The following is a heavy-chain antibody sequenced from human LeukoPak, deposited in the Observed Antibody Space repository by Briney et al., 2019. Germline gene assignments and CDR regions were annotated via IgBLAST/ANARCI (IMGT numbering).Heavy chain of an antibody. V-gene: IGHV3-15*01. D-gene: IGHD2-21*02. Sequence: KTGGSLRLSCAASGFTFSDAWMSWVRQAPGKGLEWVGCIKSKTDGGTTDYAAPVKGRFTISRDESKNTLYLQMNSLRAEDTALYYCAKSQKDCGGDCYWSDFDIWGQGTTVTVSS. CDR1: GFTFSDAW. CDR3: AKSQKDCGGDCYWSDFDI. CDR2: IKSKTDGGTT. J-gene: IGHJ3*02.